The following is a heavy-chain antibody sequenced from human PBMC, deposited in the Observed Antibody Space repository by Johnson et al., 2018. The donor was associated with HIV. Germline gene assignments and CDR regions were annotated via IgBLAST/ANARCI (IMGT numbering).Heavy chain of an antibody. CDR1: GFTFSDYY. J-gene: IGHJ3*02. D-gene: IGHD6-6*01. Sequence: VQLVESGGGVVQPGRSLRLSCAASGFTFSDYYMSWIRQAPGKGLEWVSYISSSGSTIYYAASVKGRFTISRDNAKNSLYLQMNSLRAEDTAVYYCARVFYRYSSSSTAAFDIWGQGTMVTVSS. V-gene: IGHV3-11*04. CDR3: ARVFYRYSSSSTAAFDI. CDR2: ISSSGSTI.